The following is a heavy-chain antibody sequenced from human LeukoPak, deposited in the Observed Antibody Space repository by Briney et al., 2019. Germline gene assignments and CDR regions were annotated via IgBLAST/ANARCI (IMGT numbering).Heavy chain of an antibody. CDR3: ARVGYSSSWHSGSAFDI. CDR2: IKQDGSEK. V-gene: IGHV3-7*01. D-gene: IGHD6-13*01. Sequence: GGSLRLSCAASGFTFSSYWMSWVRQAPGKGLEWVANIKQDGSEKYYVDSVKGRFTISRDNAQNSLYLQMNSLRAEDTAVYYCARVGYSSSWHSGSAFDIWGQGTMVTVSS. CDR1: GFTFSSYW. J-gene: IGHJ3*02.